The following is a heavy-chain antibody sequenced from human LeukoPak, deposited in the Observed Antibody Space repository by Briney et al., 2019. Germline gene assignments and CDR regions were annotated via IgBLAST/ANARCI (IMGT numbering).Heavy chain of an antibody. CDR2: ITYDGSDK. D-gene: IGHD5-18*01. CDR3: ARNRGYTYDYDSFDP. V-gene: IGHV3-30*19. Sequence: AGGSLRLSCAASGFTFSSYGMYWVRQAPGKGLGCVAFITYDGSDKYYADSVKGRFTISRDNSRDTLYLQMNSLRGEDTAIYYCARNRGYTYDYDSFDPWGQGTLVTVSS. CDR1: GFTFSSYG. J-gene: IGHJ5*02.